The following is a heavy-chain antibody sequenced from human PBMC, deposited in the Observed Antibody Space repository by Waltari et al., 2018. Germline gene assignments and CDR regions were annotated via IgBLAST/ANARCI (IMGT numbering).Heavy chain of an antibody. D-gene: IGHD2-15*01. J-gene: IGHJ4*02. CDR1: GDSMSNTDW. CDR2: VQRSGRT. CDR3: ARDRGRGIYLDS. Sequence: QLQLQESGPGLVKPSGTLSLTCAVSGDSMSNTDWWSWVRQSPGKGLEWIGQVQRSGRTNYNPAFARRITVSVDTSRNQFSLKVTSATAADTAVYVCARDRGRGIYLDSWGQGTLVTVS. V-gene: IGHV4-4*02.